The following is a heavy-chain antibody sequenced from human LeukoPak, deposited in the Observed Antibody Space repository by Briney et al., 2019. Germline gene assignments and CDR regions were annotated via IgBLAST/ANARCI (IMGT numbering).Heavy chain of an antibody. Sequence: GGSLRLSCAASGFTFSSYNMNWVRQAPGKGLEWVANIKQDGSEKYYVDSVKGRFTISRDNAKNSLYLQMKSLRVEDTAVYYCARERSIYGVVIIRAGSYYMDVWGKGSTVTVSS. V-gene: IGHV3-7*01. CDR3: ARERSIYGVVIIRAGSYYMDV. CDR2: IKQDGSEK. J-gene: IGHJ6*03. CDR1: GFTFSSYN. D-gene: IGHD3-3*01.